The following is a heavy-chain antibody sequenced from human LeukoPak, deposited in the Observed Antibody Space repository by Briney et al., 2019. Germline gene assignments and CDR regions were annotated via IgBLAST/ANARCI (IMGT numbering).Heavy chain of an antibody. J-gene: IGHJ5*02. Sequence: GGSLRLSCAASGFTFSSYWMSWVRQAPGKGLEWVANIKQDGSEKYYVDSVKGRFTISRDNAKNSLYLQMNSLRAEDTAVYYCARALVPAANNWFDPWGQGTLVTVSS. V-gene: IGHV3-7*01. CDR1: GFTFSSYW. CDR3: ARALVPAANNWFDP. CDR2: IKQDGSEK. D-gene: IGHD2-2*01.